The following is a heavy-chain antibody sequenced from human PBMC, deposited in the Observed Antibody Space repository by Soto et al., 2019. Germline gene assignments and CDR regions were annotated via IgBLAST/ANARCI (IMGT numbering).Heavy chain of an antibody. J-gene: IGHJ3*01. V-gene: IGHV3-53*01. CDR3: ATWHEREHAYDG. Sequence: DVQLVESGGGLIQPGVSLRLSCAAFGLTISGKKYVAWVRQAPGKGLEWVSALYDVGGSFYADSVKGRFTTSSDSSKTAVYLQMNARRPDDTAVYYCATWHEREHAYDGRGQGTTVTVSS. CDR1: GLTISGKKY. CDR2: LYDVGGS. D-gene: IGHD1-1*01.